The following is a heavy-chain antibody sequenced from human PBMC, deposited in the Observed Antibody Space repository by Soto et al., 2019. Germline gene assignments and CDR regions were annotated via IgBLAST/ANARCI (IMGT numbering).Heavy chain of an antibody. CDR1: GVTFSTNA. D-gene: IGHD3-9*01. CDR2: IIGSGNTI. V-gene: IGHV3-23*01. J-gene: IGHJ6*02. Sequence: PXGSLRLSCAASGVTFSTNAMSWVRQAPGMGLDFVSLIIGSGNTIYYADSVKGRFTISRDNSKNTLSLQMNSLRAEDTAVYYCARGIKGTHYDILTGLQSHYYYYYGMDVWGQGTTVTVSS. CDR3: ARGIKGTHYDILTGLQSHYYYYYGMDV.